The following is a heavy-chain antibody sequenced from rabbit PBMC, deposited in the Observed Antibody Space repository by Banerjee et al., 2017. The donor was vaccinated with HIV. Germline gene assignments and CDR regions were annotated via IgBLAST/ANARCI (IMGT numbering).Heavy chain of an antibody. CDR1: GFSFSSSDY. CDR2: IAGSSSGFT. D-gene: IGHD8-1*01. Sequence: QSLEESGGDLVKPGASLTLTCTASGFSFSSSDYMCWVRQAPGKGLEWISCIAGSSSGFTFSATWAKGRFTCSKTSSTTVDLQMTSLTGADTATYFCARDTGSSFSSYGMDLWGPGILVTVS. CDR3: ARDTGSSFSSYGMDL. J-gene: IGHJ6*01. V-gene: IGHV1S40*01.